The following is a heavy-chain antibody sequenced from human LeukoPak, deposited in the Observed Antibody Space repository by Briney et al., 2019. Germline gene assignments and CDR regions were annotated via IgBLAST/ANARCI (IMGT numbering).Heavy chain of an antibody. D-gene: IGHD2-8*02. CDR2: IYSAGDS. CDR1: GFSISYNY. J-gene: IGHJ4*02. Sequence: GGSLRLSCVVSGFSISYNYMGWVRQAPGKGLEWGSVIYSAGDSYYGDAVKGRFIISKDNSKNTVYLQMNRLRPEDTAVYYCASHYCSAGSCYFDGWGQGTLVTVSS. CDR3: ASHYCSAGSCYFDG. V-gene: IGHV3-53*01.